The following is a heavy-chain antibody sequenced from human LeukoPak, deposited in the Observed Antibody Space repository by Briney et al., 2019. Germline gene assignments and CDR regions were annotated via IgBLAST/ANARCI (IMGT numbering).Heavy chain of an antibody. CDR2: ISGSGGST. D-gene: IGHD1-26*01. CDR1: GFTFSSYA. CDR3: ARDRFGSSGDRYFDY. V-gene: IGHV3-23*01. J-gene: IGHJ4*02. Sequence: PGGSLRLSCAASGFTFSSYAMSWVRQAPGKGLEWVSAISGSGGSTYYADSVKGRFTISRDNSKNTLYLQMNSLRAEDTAVYYCARDRFGSSGDRYFDYWGQGTLVTVSS.